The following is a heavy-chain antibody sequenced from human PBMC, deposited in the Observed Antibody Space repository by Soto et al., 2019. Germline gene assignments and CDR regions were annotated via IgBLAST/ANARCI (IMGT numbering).Heavy chain of an antibody. Sequence: GGSLRLSCAASGFTVSSNYMSWVRQAPGKGLEWVSVIYSGGSTYYADSVKGRFTISRDNSKNTLYLQTNSLRAEDTAVYYCARTLIAAAGHYWGQGTLVTVSS. CDR2: IYSGGST. J-gene: IGHJ4*02. V-gene: IGHV3-66*01. CDR1: GFTVSSNY. CDR3: ARTLIAAAGHY. D-gene: IGHD6-13*01.